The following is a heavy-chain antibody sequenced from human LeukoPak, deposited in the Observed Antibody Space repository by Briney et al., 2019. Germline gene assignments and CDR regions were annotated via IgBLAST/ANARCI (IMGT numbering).Heavy chain of an antibody. V-gene: IGHV3-23*01. CDR1: GFTFSSFG. Sequence: GGSLRLSCAASGFTFSSFGMSWVRQAPGKGLEWVSAISGSGSSTYYADSVEGRFTISRDDSKNTLYLQMNSLGVEDTAVYYCVMASGSYTPYFWGQGTQVTVSS. D-gene: IGHD3-10*01. CDR3: VMASGSYTPYF. J-gene: IGHJ4*02. CDR2: ISGSGSST.